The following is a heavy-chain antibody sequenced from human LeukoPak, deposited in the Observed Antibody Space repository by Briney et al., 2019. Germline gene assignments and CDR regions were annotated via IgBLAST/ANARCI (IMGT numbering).Heavy chain of an antibody. D-gene: IGHD2-2*01. V-gene: IGHV4-31*03. CDR3: ARDSPIVVVPAANWFDP. J-gene: IGHJ5*02. CDR1: GGSISSGGYY. Sequence: SQTLSLTCTVSGGSISSGGYYWSWIRQHPGKGLEWIGYIYYSGSTYYNPSLKSRVTISVDTSKNQFSLKLSSVTAADTAVYYCARDSPIVVVPAANWFDPWGQGTLVTVSS. CDR2: IYYSGST.